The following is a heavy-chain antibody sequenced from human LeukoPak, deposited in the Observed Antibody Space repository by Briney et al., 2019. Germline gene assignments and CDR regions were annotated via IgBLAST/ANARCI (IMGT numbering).Heavy chain of an antibody. CDR1: GYTLTELS. J-gene: IGHJ4*02. V-gene: IGHV1-24*01. D-gene: IGHD6-13*01. CDR2: FDPEDGET. Sequence: ASVKVSCKVSGYTLTELSMHWVRQAPGKGLEWMGGFDPEDGETIYAQKFQGRVTMTEDTSTDTAYMELSSLRSEDTAVYYCATRYSSSWYHFYFDYWGQGTLVTVSS. CDR3: ATRYSSSWYHFYFDY.